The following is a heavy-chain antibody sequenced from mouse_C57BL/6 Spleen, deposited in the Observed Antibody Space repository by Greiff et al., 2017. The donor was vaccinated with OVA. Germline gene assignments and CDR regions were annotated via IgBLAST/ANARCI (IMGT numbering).Heavy chain of an antibody. CDR2: INPSTGGT. V-gene: IGHV1-42*01. CDR1: GYSFTGYY. D-gene: IGHD3-2*02. J-gene: IGHJ4*01. CDR3: ARGRPYYYAMDY. Sequence: EVKLQESGPELVKPGASVKISCKASGYSFTGYYMNWVKQSPEKSLEWIGEINPSTGGTTYNQKFKAKATLTVDKSSSTAYMQLKSLTSEDSAVYYCARGRPYYYAMDYWGQGTSVTVSS.